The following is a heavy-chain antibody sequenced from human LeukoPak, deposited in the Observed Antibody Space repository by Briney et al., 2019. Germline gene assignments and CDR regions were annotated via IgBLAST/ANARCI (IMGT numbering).Heavy chain of an antibody. CDR3: ARESKDYGDYGFDP. CDR2: IYYSGST. J-gene: IGHJ5*02. CDR1: GGSISSHY. V-gene: IGHV4-59*11. D-gene: IGHD4-17*01. Sequence: PSETLCLTCTVPGGSISSHYWSWIRQPPGKGLEWIGYIYYSGSTNYNPSLKSRVTISVDTSKNQFSLKLSSVTAADTAVYYCARESKDYGDYGFDPWGQGTLVTVSS.